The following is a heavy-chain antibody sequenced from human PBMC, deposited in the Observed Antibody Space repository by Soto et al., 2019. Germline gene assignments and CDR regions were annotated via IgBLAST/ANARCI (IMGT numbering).Heavy chain of an antibody. CDR1: GFTVSSNY. J-gene: IGHJ4*02. D-gene: IGHD4-17*01. V-gene: IGHV3-53*01. Sequence: GGSLRLSCAASGFTVSSNYMSWVRQAPGKGLEWVSVIYNGGSTYYADSVKGRFTISRDNSKNTLYLQMNSLRAEDTAVYYCARDQNYGDYAFDYWGPGPLVTVSS. CDR2: IYNGGST. CDR3: ARDQNYGDYAFDY.